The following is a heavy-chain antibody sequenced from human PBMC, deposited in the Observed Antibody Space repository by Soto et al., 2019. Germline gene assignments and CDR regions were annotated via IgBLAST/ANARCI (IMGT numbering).Heavy chain of an antibody. CDR2: ISYDGSNK. CDR3: EKVSEQQLVGLDY. CDR1: GFTFSSYG. J-gene: IGHJ4*02. D-gene: IGHD6-13*01. Sequence: HPGGSLRLSCAASGFTFSSYGMHWVRQAPGKGLEWVAVISYDGSNKYYADSVKGRFTISRDNSKNTLYLQMNSLRAEDTAVYYCEKVSEQQLVGLDYWGQGTLVTVSS. V-gene: IGHV3-30*18.